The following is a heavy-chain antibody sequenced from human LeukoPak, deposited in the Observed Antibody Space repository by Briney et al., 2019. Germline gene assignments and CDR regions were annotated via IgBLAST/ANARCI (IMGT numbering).Heavy chain of an antibody. J-gene: IGHJ4*02. Sequence: SYYWMSWVRQAPGKGLEWVANIKQDESEKYYVDSVKGRFTISRDNAKSSLYLQMNSLRAEDTAVYYCARALDSSSSRYQAFEEWGQGTLVTVSS. D-gene: IGHD2-2*01. V-gene: IGHV3-7*01. CDR3: ARALDSSSSRYQAFEE. CDR1: SYYW. CDR2: IKQDESEK.